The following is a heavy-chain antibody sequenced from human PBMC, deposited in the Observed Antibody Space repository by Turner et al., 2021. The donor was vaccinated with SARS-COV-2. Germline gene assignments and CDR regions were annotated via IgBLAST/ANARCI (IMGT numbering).Heavy chain of an antibody. CDR3: AKLIVGTDY. CDR2: ISSTSGST. V-gene: IGHV3-23*01. J-gene: IGHJ4*02. CDR1: GFTFSRYA. Sequence: EVQLLESGGGLVQPGGSLRLSCAASGFTFSRYAMSWVRQAPGKGLEWVSSISSTSGSTYYADSVKGRFTFSRDNSKNTLYLQMNSLRAEDTAVYYCAKLIVGTDYWGQGTLVTVSS. D-gene: IGHD3-22*01.